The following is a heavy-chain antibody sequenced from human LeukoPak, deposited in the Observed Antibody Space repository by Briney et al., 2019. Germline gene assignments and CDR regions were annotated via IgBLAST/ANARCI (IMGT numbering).Heavy chain of an antibody. V-gene: IGHV4-38-2*02. CDR2: IYHGGTT. Sequence: SETLSLTCTVSGYSITSGYYWAWIRQPPGKGLQWIGNIYHGGTTYYNPSLKSRVTISVDTSKNQFSLRLSSVTAADTAVYYCARAPYCSGGSCYTYTWFDPWGQGTLVTVSS. CDR3: ARAPYCSGGSCYTYTWFDP. CDR1: GYSITSGYY. D-gene: IGHD2-15*01. J-gene: IGHJ5*02.